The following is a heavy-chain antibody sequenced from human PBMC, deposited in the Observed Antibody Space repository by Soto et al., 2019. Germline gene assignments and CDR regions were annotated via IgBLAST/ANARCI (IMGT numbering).Heavy chain of an antibody. Sequence: QLVESEGGLVQPGGSLRLSCAASGFTLNNYWMHWVRQAPGMGLVWVSRINGDATSTSYADSVKGRFTISRDNARNTLYLQMNSLRAEDTALYYCARGDIAAETFFYYYGMDLWGQGTTVTVS. V-gene: IGHV3-74*01. CDR2: INGDATST. CDR3: ARGDIAAETFFYYYGMDL. D-gene: IGHD6-13*01. J-gene: IGHJ6*02. CDR1: GFTLNNYW.